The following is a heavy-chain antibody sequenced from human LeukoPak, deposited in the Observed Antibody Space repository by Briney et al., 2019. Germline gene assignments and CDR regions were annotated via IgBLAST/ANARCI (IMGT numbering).Heavy chain of an antibody. J-gene: IGHJ4*02. CDR1: GFSFSSYA. D-gene: IGHD3-22*01. Sequence: GGSLRLSCATSGFSFSSYAMSWVRQAPGKGLEWVSVIYSGGSTYYADSVKGRFTISRDNSKNTLYLQMNSLRAEDTAVYYCAREEVYDSSGYYANHFDYWGQGTLVTVSS. V-gene: IGHV3-53*01. CDR2: IYSGGST. CDR3: AREEVYDSSGYYANHFDY.